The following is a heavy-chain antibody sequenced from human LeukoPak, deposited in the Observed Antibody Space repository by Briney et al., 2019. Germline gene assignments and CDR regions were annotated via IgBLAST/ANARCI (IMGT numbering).Heavy chain of an antibody. J-gene: IGHJ4*02. D-gene: IGHD4-17*01. CDR1: GFTFSSYW. Sequence: GGSLRLSCAASGFTFSSYWMHWVRQAPGKGLVWVSRINSDGSSTSYADSVKGRFTISRDNAKNTLYLQMNSLRAEDTAVYYCARVDDYGDYGFDYWGQGTLVTVSS. CDR3: ARVDDYGDYGFDY. CDR2: INSDGSST. V-gene: IGHV3-74*01.